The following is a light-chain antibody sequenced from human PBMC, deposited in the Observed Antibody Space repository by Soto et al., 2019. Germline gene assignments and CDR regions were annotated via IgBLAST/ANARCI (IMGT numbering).Light chain of an antibody. V-gene: IGLV4-60*03. CDR3: ETWESTTHAV. Sequence: QPVLTQSSSASASLGSSVKLTCTLSSGHYTYTIAWHQQQPGKAPRYLMKLEGSRNYNKGSGVPDRFSGSSSGADRYLTITSVQSEDEGDYYCETWESTTHAVFGGGTKLTVL. CDR2: LEGSRNY. CDR1: SGHYTYT. J-gene: IGLJ7*01.